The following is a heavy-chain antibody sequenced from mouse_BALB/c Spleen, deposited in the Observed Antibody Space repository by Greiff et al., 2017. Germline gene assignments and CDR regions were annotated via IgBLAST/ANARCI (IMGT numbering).Heavy chain of an antibody. Sequence: EVMLVESGPGLVKPSQSLSLTCTVTGYSITSDYAWNWIRQFPGNKLEWMGYISYSGSTSYNPSLKSRISITRDTSKNQFFLQLNSVTTEDTATYYCARKEAYYAMDYWGQGTSVTVSS. J-gene: IGHJ4*01. CDR1: GYSITSDYA. CDR3: ARKEAYYAMDY. CDR2: ISYSGST. V-gene: IGHV3-2*02.